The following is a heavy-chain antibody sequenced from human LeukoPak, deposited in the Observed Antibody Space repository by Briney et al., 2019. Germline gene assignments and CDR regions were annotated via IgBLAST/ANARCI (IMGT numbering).Heavy chain of an antibody. D-gene: IGHD1-26*01. CDR2: IYSGGST. CDR1: GFTFSSNY. Sequence: GGSLRLSCVVSGFTFSSNYMSWVRQAPGKGLEWVSIIYSGGSTYYADSVKGRFTISRDNSKNTVYLQMNSLGAEDTAVYYCARANSATIPGVDPWGQGTLVTVSS. J-gene: IGHJ5*02. CDR3: ARANSATIPGVDP. V-gene: IGHV3-53*01.